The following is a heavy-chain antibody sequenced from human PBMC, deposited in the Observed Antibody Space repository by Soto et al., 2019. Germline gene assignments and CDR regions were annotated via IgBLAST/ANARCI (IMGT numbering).Heavy chain of an antibody. CDR1: GFTFSSYA. J-gene: IGHJ4*02. CDR3: ATYIVGETRHNDY. D-gene: IGHD1-26*01. V-gene: IGHV3-23*01. Sequence: EVQLLESGGGLVQPGGSLRLSCAASGFTFSSYAMSWVRQAPGKGLEWVSAISGSGGSTYYADSVKGRFTISRDNSKNRLYLQMNSLRAEDTAVYYCATYIVGETRHNDYWGQGTLVTVSS. CDR2: ISGSGGST.